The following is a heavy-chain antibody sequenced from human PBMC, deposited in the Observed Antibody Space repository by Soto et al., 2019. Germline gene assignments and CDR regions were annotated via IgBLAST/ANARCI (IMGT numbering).Heavy chain of an antibody. CDR2: IYPGDSDT. J-gene: IGHJ6*02. Sequence: GESLKISCKGSGYTFTNYWIGWVRQMPGKGLEWMGIIYPGDSDTKYNPSLQGQVTISADKSITTTYLQWSSLKASDTAIHYCAASIFYYGMDVWGQGTTVTAP. CDR1: GYTFTNYW. V-gene: IGHV5-51*01. CDR3: AASIFYYGMDV.